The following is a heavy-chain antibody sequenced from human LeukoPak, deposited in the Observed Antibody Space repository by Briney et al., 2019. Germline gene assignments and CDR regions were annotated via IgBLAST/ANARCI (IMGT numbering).Heavy chain of an antibody. Sequence: GGSLGLSCVASGFSFRNYAIHWVRQAPGKGLEYVSVINTDGRITYYADSVKGRFTISRDNSKNTLYLQMNSLRAEDTAVYYCAKDKAAMVTPDAFDIWGQGTMVTVSS. J-gene: IGHJ3*02. V-gene: IGHV3-64*02. D-gene: IGHD5-18*01. CDR3: AKDKAAMVTPDAFDI. CDR2: INTDGRIT. CDR1: GFSFRNYA.